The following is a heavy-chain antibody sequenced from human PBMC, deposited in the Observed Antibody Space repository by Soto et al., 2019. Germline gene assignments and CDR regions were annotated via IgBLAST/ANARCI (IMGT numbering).Heavy chain of an antibody. CDR2: IIPIFGTA. D-gene: IGHD3-16*02. Sequence: SVKVSCKASGGTFSSYAISWVRQAPGQGLEWMGGIIPIFGTANYAQKFQGRVTITADASTSTAYMEVSSLRSEDTAVYYCARETIEVLEGVIVKPGVYYYGMDVWGQGTTVTVSS. V-gene: IGHV1-69*13. J-gene: IGHJ6*02. CDR3: ARETIEVLEGVIVKPGVYYYGMDV. CDR1: GGTFSSYA.